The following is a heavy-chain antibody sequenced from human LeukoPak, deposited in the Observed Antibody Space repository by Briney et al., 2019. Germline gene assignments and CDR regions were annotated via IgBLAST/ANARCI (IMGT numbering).Heavy chain of an antibody. D-gene: IGHD3-22*01. Sequence: PSETLSLTCTVSGGSITYYYWSWIRQPPGKELEWIGHIYSSGSAYYKFSLSSRVTISVDPSKNQFSLILSSVTAADTAVYYCARESVSVVVNYYGMDVWGQGTTVTVSS. CDR1: GGSITYYY. J-gene: IGHJ6*02. CDR3: ARESVSVVVNYYGMDV. V-gene: IGHV4-59*12. CDR2: IYSSGSA.